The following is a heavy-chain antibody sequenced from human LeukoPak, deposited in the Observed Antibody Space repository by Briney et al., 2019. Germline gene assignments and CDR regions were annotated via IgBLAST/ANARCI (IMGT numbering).Heavy chain of an antibody. CDR3: ARGYVDTAMVWGAFDI. Sequence: PGGSLRLSCAASGFTVSSNYMSWVRQAPGKGLEWVSVIYSGGSTYYADSVKGRFTISRDNSKNTLYLQMNSLRAEDTAVYYCARGYVDTAMVWGAFDIWGQGTMVTVSS. V-gene: IGHV3-53*01. D-gene: IGHD5-18*01. J-gene: IGHJ3*02. CDR2: IYSGGST. CDR1: GFTVSSNY.